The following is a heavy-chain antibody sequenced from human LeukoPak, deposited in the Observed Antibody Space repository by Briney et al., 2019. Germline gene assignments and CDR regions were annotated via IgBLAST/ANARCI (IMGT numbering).Heavy chain of an antibody. V-gene: IGHV4-39*01. CDR3: ARRIFGLYYFDY. J-gene: IGHJ4*02. CDR2: VYYSGSA. Sequence: GSLRLSCTASGFTFSNFWMGWIRQPPGKGLEWVGTVYYSGSAYYNPSLKSRVTISVDTSKNQFSLKLRSVTAADTAVYYCARRIFGLYYFDYWGQGSLVTVSS. CDR1: GFTFSNFWM. D-gene: IGHD3/OR15-3a*01.